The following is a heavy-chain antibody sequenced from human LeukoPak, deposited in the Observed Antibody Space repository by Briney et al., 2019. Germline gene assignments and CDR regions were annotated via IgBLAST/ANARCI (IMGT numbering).Heavy chain of an antibody. CDR1: GYTFTDYY. CDR2: INPNSGGT. V-gene: IGHV1-2*02. Sequence: ASVKVSCKASGYTFTDYYMHWVRQAPGQGLEWMGWINPNSGGTNYAQKFQGRVTMTRDTSISTAYMELSRPRSDDTAVYYCARGSYYYDSSGYYGGFDYWGQGTLVTVSS. CDR3: ARGSYYYDSSGYYGGFDY. D-gene: IGHD3-22*01. J-gene: IGHJ4*02.